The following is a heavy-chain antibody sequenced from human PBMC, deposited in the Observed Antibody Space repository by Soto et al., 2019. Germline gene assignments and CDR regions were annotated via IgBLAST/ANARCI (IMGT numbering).Heavy chain of an antibody. CDR3: AKSPRISSSPQYFDS. CDR2: ITGSGGGT. J-gene: IGHJ4*02. V-gene: IGHV3-23*01. D-gene: IGHD2-2*01. CDR1: GFTFSSHA. Sequence: EVQLLESGGGLVQPGGSLRLSCAASGFTFSSHAMTWVRQAPGRGLEWVSVITGSGGGTHYADSVEGRFTISRDNSKNTLYLQMTSLRAEDTAVYFCAKSPRISSSPQYFDSWGQGTLVTVSS.